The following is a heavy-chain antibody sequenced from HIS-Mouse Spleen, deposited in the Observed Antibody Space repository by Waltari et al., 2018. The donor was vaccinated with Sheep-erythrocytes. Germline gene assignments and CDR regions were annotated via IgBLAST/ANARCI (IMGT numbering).Heavy chain of an antibody. V-gene: IGHV3-30-3*01. CDR3: ARGAFDI. Sequence: QVQLVESGGGVVQPGRSLRLSCAASGFTFSSYAMHWVRQAPGKWLELVAVISYDGSNKYYADSVKGRFTISRDNSKNTLYLQMNSLRAEDTAVYYCARGAFDIWGQGTMVTVSS. CDR1: GFTFSSYA. J-gene: IGHJ3*02. CDR2: ISYDGSNK.